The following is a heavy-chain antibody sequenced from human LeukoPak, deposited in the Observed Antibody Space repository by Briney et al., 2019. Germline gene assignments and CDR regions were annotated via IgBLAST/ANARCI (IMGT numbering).Heavy chain of an antibody. CDR3: ARGRLGWELLCAFDI. CDR1: GYTFTNYD. V-gene: IGHV1-8*01. J-gene: IGHJ3*02. CDR2: MNPKSNNR. Sequence: ASVKVSCKASGYTFTNYDVNWVRQATGQGLEWMGWMNPKSNNRGYAQKFQGRVTMTRDTSISTAYMELSRLRSDDTAVYYCARGRLGWELLCAFDIWGQGTMVTVSS. D-gene: IGHD1-26*01.